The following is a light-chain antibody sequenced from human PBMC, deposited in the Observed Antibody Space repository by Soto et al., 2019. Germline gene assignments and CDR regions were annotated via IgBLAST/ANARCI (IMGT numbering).Light chain of an antibody. CDR1: SSDVGAYNS. J-gene: IGLJ1*01. CDR2: DVS. Sequence: QSALTQPASVSGSPGQSITLSCTGTSSDVGAYNSVSWYQQHPGKAPKLIIYDVSTRPSGVSNRFSGSKSGNTASLTISGLQAEDEADYCCSSSTTSTTRVFGTGTKLTVL. CDR3: SSSTTSTTRV. V-gene: IGLV2-14*03.